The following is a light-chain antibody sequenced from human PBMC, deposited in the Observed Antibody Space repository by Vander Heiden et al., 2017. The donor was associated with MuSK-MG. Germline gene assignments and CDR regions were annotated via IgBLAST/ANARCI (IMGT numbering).Light chain of an antibody. CDR2: EDN. CDR1: SGSIASNY. Sequence: NFMLTQPHSVSESPGKTVTMSCTRSSGSIASNYVQWYQQRPGSSPTTGIYEDNQRPSGVPDRFSGSIDSSSNSASLTISGLKTEDEADYYCQSYDSSNVVFGGGTKLTVL. CDR3: QSYDSSNVV. J-gene: IGLJ2*01. V-gene: IGLV6-57*01.